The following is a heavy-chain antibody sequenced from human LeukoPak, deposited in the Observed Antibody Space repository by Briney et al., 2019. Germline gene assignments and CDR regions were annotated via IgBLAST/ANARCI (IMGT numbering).Heavy chain of an antibody. CDR3: ARHHYGDYVDY. CDR2: ISAYNGYT. CDR1: GYTLTTYG. J-gene: IGHJ4*02. D-gene: IGHD4-17*01. V-gene: IGHV1-18*01. Sequence: ASVKVSCKAAGYTLTTYGISWVRQAPGQGLEWMGWISAYNGYTNYAQKLQGRVTMTTDTSTSTAYMELRSLRSHDTAVYYCARHHYGDYVDYRGQGTLVTVSS.